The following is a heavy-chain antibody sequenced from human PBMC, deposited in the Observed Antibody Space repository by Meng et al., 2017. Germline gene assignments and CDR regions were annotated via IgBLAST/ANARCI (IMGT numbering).Heavy chain of an antibody. CDR3: ARRDYFDY. J-gene: IGHJ4*02. V-gene: IGHV4-39*01. CDR1: GDSISSSSDY. CDR2: IYYSGST. Sequence: QLQLQESGPGLVKPSETLSLTSFVSGDSISSSSDYWGWIRRPPGKGLEWIGSIYYSGSTYYNPSLKSRVTISVDTSKNQFSLKLSSVTAADTAVYYCARRDYFDYWGQGTLVTVSS.